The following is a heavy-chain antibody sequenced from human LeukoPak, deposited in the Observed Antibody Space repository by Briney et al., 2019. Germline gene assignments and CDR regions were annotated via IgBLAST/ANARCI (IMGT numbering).Heavy chain of an antibody. Sequence: PSETLSLTCTVSGGSISSSSYYWGWIRQPPGKGLEWIGSIYYSGSTYYNPSLKSRVTISVDTSKNQFSLKLSSVTAADTAVYYCARGYSGSYLGFDYWGQGTLVTVSS. J-gene: IGHJ4*02. CDR1: GGSISSSSYY. D-gene: IGHD1-26*01. CDR2: IYYSGST. V-gene: IGHV4-39*07. CDR3: ARGYSGSYLGFDY.